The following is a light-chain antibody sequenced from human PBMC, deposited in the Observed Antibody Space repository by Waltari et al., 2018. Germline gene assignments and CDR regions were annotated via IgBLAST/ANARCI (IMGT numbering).Light chain of an antibody. Sequence: QPVLTQSSSASASLGSSVKITCTLSSGHSSYIIAWHQQQPGKAPRYLMKLEGSGSYNKGSGVPDRFSGSSSGADRYLTISNLQSEDEADYYCETWDSNAHVFGTGTKVTVL. V-gene: IGLV4-60*03. CDR2: LEGSGSY. CDR3: ETWDSNAHV. CDR1: SGHSSYI. J-gene: IGLJ1*01.